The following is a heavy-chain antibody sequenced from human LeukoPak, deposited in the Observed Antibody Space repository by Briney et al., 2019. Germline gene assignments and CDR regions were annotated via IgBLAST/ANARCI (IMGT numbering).Heavy chain of an antibody. V-gene: IGHV4-34*01. CDR1: GGSFSGYY. CDR3: ARGRRWWKAKDFDY. Sequence: SETLSLTCAVYGGSFSGYYWSWIRQPPGKGLEWIGEINHSGSTNYNPSLKSRVTISVDTSKNQFSLKLSSVTAADTAVYYCARGRRWWKAKDFDYWGQGTLVTVSS. D-gene: IGHD4-23*01. CDR2: INHSGST. J-gene: IGHJ4*02.